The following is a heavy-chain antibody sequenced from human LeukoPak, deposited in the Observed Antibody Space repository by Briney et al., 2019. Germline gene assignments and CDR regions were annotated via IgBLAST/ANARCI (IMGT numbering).Heavy chain of an antibody. J-gene: IGHJ6*03. D-gene: IGHD5-12*01. V-gene: IGHV3-30*02. CDR2: IRYDGSNK. CDR1: GFTFSSYA. Sequence: GGSLRLSCAASGFTFSSYAMSWVRQAPGKGLEWVASIRYDGSNKYYADSVKGRFTISRDNSKNTLYLQMNSLRAEDTAVYYCAKGGGYEAQYYYYYLDVWGKGTTVTISS. CDR3: AKGGGYEAQYYYYYLDV.